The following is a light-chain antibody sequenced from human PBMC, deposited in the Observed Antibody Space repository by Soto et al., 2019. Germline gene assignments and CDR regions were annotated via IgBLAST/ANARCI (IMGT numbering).Light chain of an antibody. V-gene: IGKV3-15*01. CDR2: GAS. Sequence: EIVMTQSPATLSVSPGERATLSCRANQSVSSNLAWYQQKPGQAPRLLIYGASTRATGIPARFSGSGSGTEFTLTISSLHYEDFAVYYCQQYNNWPPTWTFGQGTKVEIK. CDR3: QQYNNWPPTWT. CDR1: QSVSSN. J-gene: IGKJ1*01.